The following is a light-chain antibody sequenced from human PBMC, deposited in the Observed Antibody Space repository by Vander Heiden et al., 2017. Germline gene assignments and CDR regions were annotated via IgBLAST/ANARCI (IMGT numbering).Light chain of an antibody. J-gene: IGKJ4*01. CDR3: QQYNSYPLT. CDR1: QSISSW. CDR2: KAS. V-gene: IGKV1-5*03. Sequence: DIQMTQSPSTLSASVGDRVTITCRSSQSISSWLAWYQQKPGKATKILIYKASSLESGVPSRFSGSGSGTEFTLTISSLQPDDFATYDCQQYNSYPLTFGGGTKVEIK.